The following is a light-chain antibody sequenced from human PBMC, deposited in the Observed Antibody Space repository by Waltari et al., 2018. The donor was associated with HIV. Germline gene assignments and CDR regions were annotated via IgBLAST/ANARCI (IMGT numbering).Light chain of an antibody. CDR1: QAITNY. J-gene: IGKJ4*01. Sequence: DVQLTQSPSFLSASVGDRVTITCRASQAITNYFAWYQQKPGKAPKLLINLASALQSGVPSRFSGSESGTEFTLTIRGLQPEDLATYYCQQADFYPVTFGGGTRVEIK. CDR2: LAS. V-gene: IGKV1-9*01. CDR3: QQADFYPVT.